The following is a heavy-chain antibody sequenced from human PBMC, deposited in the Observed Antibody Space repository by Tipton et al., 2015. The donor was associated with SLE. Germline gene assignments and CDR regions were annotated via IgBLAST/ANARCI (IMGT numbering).Heavy chain of an antibody. V-gene: IGHV3-30*04. J-gene: IGHJ4*02. D-gene: IGHD2-15*01. Sequence: AVSGFTFSSYAMHWVRQAPGKGLEWVAVISYDGSNKYYADSVKGRFTISRDNSKNTLYLQMNSLRAEDTAVYYCASEGYCSGGSCLFDYWGQGTLVTVSS. CDR1: GFTFSSYA. CDR2: ISYDGSNK. CDR3: ASEGYCSGGSCLFDY.